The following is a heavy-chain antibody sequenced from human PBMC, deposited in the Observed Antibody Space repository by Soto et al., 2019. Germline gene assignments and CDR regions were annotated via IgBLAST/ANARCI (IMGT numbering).Heavy chain of an antibody. J-gene: IGHJ5*02. CDR1: GYTFTSYD. CDR3: ARGAIYYDYIWGSYQNNWFDP. D-gene: IGHD3-16*01. V-gene: IGHV1-8*01. CDR2: MNPNSGNT. Sequence: GASVKVSCKASGYTFTSYDINWVRQATGQGLEWMGWMNPNSGNTGYAQKFQGRVTMTRNTSISTAYMELSSLRSEDTAVYYFARGAIYYDYIWGSYQNNWFDPWGQGTLVTVSS.